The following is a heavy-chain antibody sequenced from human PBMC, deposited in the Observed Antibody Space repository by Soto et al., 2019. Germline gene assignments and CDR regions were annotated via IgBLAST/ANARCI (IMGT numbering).Heavy chain of an antibody. J-gene: IGHJ6*03. Sequence: SETLSLTCAFYGGSFSGYYWSWIRQPPGKGLEWIGEINHSGSTNYNPSLKSRVTISVDTSKNQFSLKLSSVTAADTAVYYCAREMKTVTYYYYYYYMDVWGKGTTVTVSS. CDR2: INHSGST. CDR3: AREMKTVTYYYYYYYMDV. D-gene: IGHD4-4*01. V-gene: IGHV4-34*01. CDR1: GGSFSGYY.